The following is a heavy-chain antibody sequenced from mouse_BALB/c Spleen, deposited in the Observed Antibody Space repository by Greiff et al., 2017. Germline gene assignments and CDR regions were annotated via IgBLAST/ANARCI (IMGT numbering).Heavy chain of an antibody. J-gene: IGHJ3*01. V-gene: IGHV7-1*02. Sequence: EVQVVESGGGLVQPGGSLRLSCATSGFTFSDFYMEWVRQPPGKRLEWIAASRNKANDYTTEYSASVKGRFIVSRDTSQSILYLQMNALRAEDTAIYYCASVYYDYGAFAYWGQGTLVTVSA. CDR2: SRNKANDYTT. D-gene: IGHD2-4*01. CDR3: ASVYYDYGAFAY. CDR1: GFTFSDFY.